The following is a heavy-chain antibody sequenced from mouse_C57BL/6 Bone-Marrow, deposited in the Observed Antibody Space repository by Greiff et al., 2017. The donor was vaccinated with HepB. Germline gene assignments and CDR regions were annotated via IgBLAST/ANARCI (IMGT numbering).Heavy chain of an antibody. Sequence: EVKVEESGTVLARPGASVKMSCKTSGYTFTSYWMHWVKQRPGQGLEWIGAIYPGNSDTSYNQKFKGKAKLTAVTSASTAYMELSSLTNEDSAVYYCSTGPVYYFDYWGQGTTLTVSS. J-gene: IGHJ2*01. CDR2: IYPGNSDT. CDR1: GYTFTSYW. CDR3: STGPVYYFDY. V-gene: IGHV1-5*01.